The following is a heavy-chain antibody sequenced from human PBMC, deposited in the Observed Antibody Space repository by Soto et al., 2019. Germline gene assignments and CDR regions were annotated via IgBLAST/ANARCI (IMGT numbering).Heavy chain of an antibody. CDR2: ISAYNGNT. J-gene: IGHJ5*02. CDR3: ARGSSGYYYDVWFDP. CDR1: GYTFTSYG. V-gene: IGHV1-18*01. D-gene: IGHD3-22*01. Sequence: ASVKVSCKASGYTFTSYGISWVRQAPGQGLEWMGWISAYNGNTNYAQKLQGRVTMTTDTSTSTAYMELRNLRSDDTAVFYCARGSSGYYYDVWFDPWGQGALVTVSS.